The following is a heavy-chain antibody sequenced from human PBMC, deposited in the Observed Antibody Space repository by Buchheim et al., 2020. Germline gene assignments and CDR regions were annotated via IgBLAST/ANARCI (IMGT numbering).Heavy chain of an antibody. CDR2: IYYSGST. Sequence: QVQLQESGPGLVKPSETLSLTCTVSGGSISSYYWSWIRQPPGKGLEWIGYIYYSGSTNYNPSLKSRVTISVDTSKNQFSLKLSSVTAADTAVYYCARSVLRWYIFDYWGQGTL. V-gene: IGHV4-59*01. CDR1: GGSISSYY. J-gene: IGHJ4*02. CDR3: ARSVLRWYIFDY. D-gene: IGHD4-23*01.